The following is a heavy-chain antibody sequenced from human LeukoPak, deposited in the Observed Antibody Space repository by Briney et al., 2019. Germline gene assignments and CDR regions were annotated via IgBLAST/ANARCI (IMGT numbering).Heavy chain of an antibody. CDR3: AKSEGPFGDYEVYFDY. D-gene: IGHD4-17*01. V-gene: IGHV3-23*01. CDR2: ISGSGGST. CDR1: GFTFSSYA. Sequence: PGGSLRLSCAASGFTFSSYAMSWVRQAPGKGLEWVSGISGSGGSTYYADSVKGRFTISRDNSKNTLYLQVNSLRAEDTAVYYCAKSEGPFGDYEVYFDYWGQGTLVTVSS. J-gene: IGHJ4*02.